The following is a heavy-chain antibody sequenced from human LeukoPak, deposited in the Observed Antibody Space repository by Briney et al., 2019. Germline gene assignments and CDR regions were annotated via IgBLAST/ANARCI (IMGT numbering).Heavy chain of an antibody. D-gene: IGHD3-16*01. Sequence: SETLSLTCTVSGGSISSSSYYWGWIRQPPGKGLEWIGSIYYSGSTYYNPSLKSRVTISVDTSKNQFSLKLSSVTAADTAVYYCARTGAITLTFDPWGQGTLVTVSS. CDR3: ARTGAITLTFDP. CDR1: GGSISSSSYY. J-gene: IGHJ5*02. V-gene: IGHV4-39*07. CDR2: IYYSGST.